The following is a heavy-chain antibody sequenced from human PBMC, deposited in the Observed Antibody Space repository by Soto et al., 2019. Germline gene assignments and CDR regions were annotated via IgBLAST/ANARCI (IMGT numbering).Heavy chain of an antibody. V-gene: IGHV1-3*05. D-gene: IGHD3-16*01. CDR3: ARGGALDWFDP. CDR2: INAGNGNT. Sequence: QVQLVQSGAEEKKPGASVKVSCKASGYTFTSSAMHWVRQAPGQRLEWMGWINAGNGNTKYSQKFQGRVTITRDTSASTAYMELSSLRSEDTAVYYCARGGALDWFDPWGQGTLVTVSS. CDR1: GYTFTSSA. J-gene: IGHJ5*02.